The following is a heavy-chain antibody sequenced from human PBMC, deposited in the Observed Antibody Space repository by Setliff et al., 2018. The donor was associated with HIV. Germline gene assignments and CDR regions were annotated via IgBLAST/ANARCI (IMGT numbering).Heavy chain of an antibody. CDR3: ARDATRGGDFDF. D-gene: IGHD1-26*01. J-gene: IGHJ4*02. CDR1: GFTFSNFW. V-gene: IGHV3-7*01. CDR2: IKEGGSET. Sequence: LRLSCATSGFTFSNFWMTWVRQAPGKGLEWVANIKEGGSETFYVDSVKGRFTMSRDNAKNLVYLEMNSLKVEDTAVYYCARDATRGGDFDFWGQGTLVTVSS.